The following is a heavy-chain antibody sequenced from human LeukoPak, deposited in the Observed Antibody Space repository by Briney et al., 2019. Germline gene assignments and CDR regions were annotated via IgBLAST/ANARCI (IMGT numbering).Heavy chain of an antibody. D-gene: IGHD3-10*01. Sequence: GGSLRLSCAVSGLNLSNYGMTWVRQTPGKGLEWVSYISERGGGTTYADSVKGRFTISRDTSLNTVYLQMNNLRAEDTAVYFCAKRGVVIRGILVIGYHQEAKYYDFWGQGVMVTVSS. J-gene: IGHJ4*02. V-gene: IGHV3-23*01. CDR2: ISERGGGT. CDR3: AKRGVVIRGILVIGYHQEAKYYDF. CDR1: GLNLSNYG.